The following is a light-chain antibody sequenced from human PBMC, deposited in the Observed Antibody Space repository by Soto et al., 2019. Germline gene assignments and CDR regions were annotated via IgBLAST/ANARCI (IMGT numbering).Light chain of an antibody. CDR2: GAS. J-gene: IGKJ1*01. Sequence: EIVLTHSPGTLSLSPGERATLSFSSSQSVSSSYLAWYQQKPGQAPRLLIYGASSRATGIPDRFSGSGSGTDFTLTISDVQPEDFALYYCHQRQSWPRTFGQGTKVDIK. V-gene: IGKV3-20*01. CDR1: QSVSSSY. CDR3: HQRQSWPRT.